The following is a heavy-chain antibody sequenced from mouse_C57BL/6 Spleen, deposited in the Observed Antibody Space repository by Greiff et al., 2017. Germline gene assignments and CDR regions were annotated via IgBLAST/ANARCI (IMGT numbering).Heavy chain of an antibody. Sequence: LQQPGAELVKPGASVKMSCKASGYTFTSYWITWVKQRPGQGLEWIGDIYPGSGSTNYNEKFKSKATLTVDTSSSTAYMQLSSLTSEDSAVYYCARTAQARASYYAMDYWGQGTSVTVSS. D-gene: IGHD3-2*02. J-gene: IGHJ4*01. CDR2: IYPGSGST. CDR1: GYTFTSYW. CDR3: ARTAQARASYYAMDY. V-gene: IGHV1-55*01.